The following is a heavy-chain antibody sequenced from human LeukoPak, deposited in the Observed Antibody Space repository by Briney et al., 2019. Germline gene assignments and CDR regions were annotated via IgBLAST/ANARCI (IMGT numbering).Heavy chain of an antibody. Sequence: GGSLRLSCAASGFTFSNYWMSWVRRAPGKGLEWVAHINMDGSEKYYVDSVKGRFTISRDNAKNSLYLQMNSLRVEDTAVYYCARDKVTYWGQGTLVTVSS. CDR2: INMDGSEK. CDR1: GFTFSNYW. CDR3: ARDKVTY. J-gene: IGHJ4*02. V-gene: IGHV3-7*01.